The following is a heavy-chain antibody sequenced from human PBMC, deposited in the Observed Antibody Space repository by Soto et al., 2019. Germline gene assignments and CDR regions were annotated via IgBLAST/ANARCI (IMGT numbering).Heavy chain of an antibody. CDR3: ARLFCSSSTCDSWFDP. CDR1: GYTFTTFW. Sequence: GESLKISCTGFGYTFTTFWISWVRQMPGRGLEWMGRIDPRDSYTNYSPSFQGHVTISADKSISTAYLQWGSLKASDTAMYYCARLFCSSSTCDSWFDPWGQGTLVTVSS. CDR2: IDPRDSYT. V-gene: IGHV5-10-1*01. D-gene: IGHD2-2*01. J-gene: IGHJ5*02.